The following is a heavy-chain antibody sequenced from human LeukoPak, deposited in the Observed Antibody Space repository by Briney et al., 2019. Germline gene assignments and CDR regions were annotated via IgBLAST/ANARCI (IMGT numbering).Heavy chain of an antibody. D-gene: IGHD5-12*01. J-gene: IGHJ4*02. CDR2: INHSGST. V-gene: IGHV4-34*01. Sequence: PSETLSLTCTVSGGSISSYYWSWIRQPPGKGLEWIGEINHSGSTNYNPSLKSRVTISVDTSKNQFSLKLSSVTAADTAVYYCARGRGYSGYDSYYFDYWGQGTLVTVSS. CDR3: ARGRGYSGYDSYYFDY. CDR1: GGSISSYY.